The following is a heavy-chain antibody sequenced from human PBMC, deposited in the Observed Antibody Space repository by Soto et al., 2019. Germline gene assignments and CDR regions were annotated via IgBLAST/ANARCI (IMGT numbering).Heavy chain of an antibody. V-gene: IGHV3-23*01. CDR1: GFTFSSNA. CDR2: ISGDSRTT. J-gene: IGHJ4*02. Sequence: EVQLLESGGGVVRPGGSLRLSCAASGFTFSSNAMYWVRQAPGKGLEWVSTISGDSRTTYYADSVKGRFTISRDNSKNTQFQQMRSLQANDTAVEYWAKDYLPCRYSWNDDGVDYWGQGTLVTVSS. D-gene: IGHD1-1*01. CDR3: AKDYLPCRYSWNDDGVDY.